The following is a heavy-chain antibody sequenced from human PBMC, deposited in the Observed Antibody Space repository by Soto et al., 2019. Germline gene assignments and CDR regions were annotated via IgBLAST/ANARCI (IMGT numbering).Heavy chain of an antibody. Sequence: ASVKVSCKASGYTFTNYDINWVRQATGQGLEWMGWINPNSGGTNYAQKFQGWVTMTRDTSISTAYMELSRLRSDDTAVYYCARTPGYDYVWGATGAFDIWGQGTMVTVSS. V-gene: IGHV1-2*04. D-gene: IGHD3-16*01. CDR1: GYTFTNYD. CDR3: ARTPGYDYVWGATGAFDI. CDR2: INPNSGGT. J-gene: IGHJ3*02.